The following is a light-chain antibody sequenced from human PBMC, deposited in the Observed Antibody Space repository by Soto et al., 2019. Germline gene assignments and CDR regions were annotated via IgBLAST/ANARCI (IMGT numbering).Light chain of an antibody. Sequence: IVLTKSPATLSLSPGERATLSCRASQSVSSNLAWYQHKPGQAPRLLIYGASTRATGIPDRFSGSGSGTEFTLTISSLQSEDNAVYWCRQYNNWPPITFGQGTRLEI. CDR1: QSVSSN. CDR2: GAS. J-gene: IGKJ5*01. V-gene: IGKV3-15*01. CDR3: RQYNNWPPIT.